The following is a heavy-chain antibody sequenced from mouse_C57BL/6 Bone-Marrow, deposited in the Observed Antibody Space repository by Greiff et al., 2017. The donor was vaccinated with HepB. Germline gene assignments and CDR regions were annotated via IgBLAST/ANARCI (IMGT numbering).Heavy chain of an antibody. V-gene: IGHV5-6*01. CDR2: ISSGGSYT. CDR1: GFTFSSYG. J-gene: IGHJ3*01. D-gene: IGHD1-1*01. CDR3: ARLHYGSP. Sequence: EVQLQESGGDLVKPGGSLKLSCAASGFTFSSYGMSWVRQTPDKRLEWVATISSGGSYTYYPDSVKGRFTISRDNAKNTLYLQMSSLKSEDTAMYYCARLHYGSPWGQGTLVTVSA.